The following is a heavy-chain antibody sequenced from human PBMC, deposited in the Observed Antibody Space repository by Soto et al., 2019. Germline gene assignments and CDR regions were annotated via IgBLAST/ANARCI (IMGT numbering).Heavy chain of an antibody. J-gene: IGHJ4*02. D-gene: IGHD6-19*01. CDR2: IFYSGDT. Sequence: QVQLQESGPGLVKPSETLSLTCTVSGGSINNYHWIWIRQPPGKGLEWIGYIFYSGDTNSSPSLKSRVTISVDTSKNQFSLKLSSVTTADTAVYYCARLSNYGNGWSTFDYWGRGTLVTVSS. V-gene: IGHV4-59*01. CDR1: GGSINNYH. CDR3: ARLSNYGNGWSTFDY.